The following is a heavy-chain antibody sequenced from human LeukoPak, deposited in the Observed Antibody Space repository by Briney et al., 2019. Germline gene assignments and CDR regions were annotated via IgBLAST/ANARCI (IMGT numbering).Heavy chain of an antibody. Sequence: GWSLRLSCAASGFTFSDFAMHWGRQAPGKGLEWMTIISYDASSIYYADSVRGRFTISRDNSKNTLYLQMNSLRAEDTAVYYCARERRGDRHDSLDIWGQGTMVTVSS. D-gene: IGHD2-21*01. V-gene: IGHV3-30*04. CDR1: GFTFSDFA. CDR3: ARERRGDRHDSLDI. CDR2: ISYDASSI. J-gene: IGHJ3*02.